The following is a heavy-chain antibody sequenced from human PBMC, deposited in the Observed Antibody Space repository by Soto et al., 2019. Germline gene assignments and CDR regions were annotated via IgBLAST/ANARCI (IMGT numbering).Heavy chain of an antibody. Sequence: SETLSLTCSVSGVSISSYFWSWIRQPPGRGLEWIGYTYHSGSTNYSPSLKSRVAISVDTSENQFSLKLSSVTAADTAVYYCARDTVTPDYYYYYGMDVWGQGTTVTVSS. V-gene: IGHV4-59*01. J-gene: IGHJ6*02. CDR3: ARDTVTPDYYYYYGMDV. D-gene: IGHD4-17*01. CDR1: GVSISSYF. CDR2: TYHSGST.